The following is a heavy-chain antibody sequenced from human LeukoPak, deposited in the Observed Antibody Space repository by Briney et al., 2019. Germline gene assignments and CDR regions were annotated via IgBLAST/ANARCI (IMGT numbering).Heavy chain of an antibody. CDR2: ISGSGGST. CDR1: GFTFSSHA. Sequence: PGGSLRLSCAASGFTFSSHAMSWVRQAPGKGLEWVSAISGSGGSTSYADSVKGRFTISRDNSKNTLYLQMNSLNTEDTAVYYCAKGLIPFSRDYDFWSGYYEGLDYWGQGTLVTVSS. CDR3: AKGLIPFSRDYDFWSGYYEGLDY. V-gene: IGHV3-23*01. D-gene: IGHD3-3*01. J-gene: IGHJ4*02.